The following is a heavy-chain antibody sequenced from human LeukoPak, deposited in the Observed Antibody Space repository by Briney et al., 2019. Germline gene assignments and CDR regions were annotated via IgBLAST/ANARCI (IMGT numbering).Heavy chain of an antibody. V-gene: IGHV3-23*01. CDR1: GFTFSSYA. Sequence: GGSLRLSCAASGFTFSSYAMSWVRQAPGKGLEWVSAISGSGGSTYYADSVKGRFTISRDNSKNTLYLQLNSLGAEDTAVYYCAKPEWELLPPDYWGQGTLVTVSS. J-gene: IGHJ4*02. CDR2: ISGSGGST. CDR3: AKPEWELLPPDY. D-gene: IGHD1-26*01.